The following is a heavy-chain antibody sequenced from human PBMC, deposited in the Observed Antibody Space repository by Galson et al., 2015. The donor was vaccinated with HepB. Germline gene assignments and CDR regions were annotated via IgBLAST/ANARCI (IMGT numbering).Heavy chain of an antibody. CDR2: IIPIFGTA. V-gene: IGHV1-69*13. J-gene: IGHJ4*02. CDR3: ARQQDVDTAMAWGY. D-gene: IGHD5-18*01. Sequence: SVKVSCKASGGTFSSYAISWVRQAPGQGLEWMGGIIPIFGTANYAQKFQGRVTITADESTSTAYMELSGLRSEDTAVYYCARQQDVDTAMAWGYWGQGTLVTVSS. CDR1: GGTFSSYA.